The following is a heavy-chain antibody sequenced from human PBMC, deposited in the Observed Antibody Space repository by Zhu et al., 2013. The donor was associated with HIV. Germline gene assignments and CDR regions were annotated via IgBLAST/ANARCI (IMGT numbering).Heavy chain of an antibody. D-gene: IGHD6-6*01. J-gene: IGHJ6*02. CDR3: ARGVIATQYYGMDV. CDR1: GFTFTNSA. V-gene: IGHV1-58*01. CDR2: IVVGSGNT. Sequence: QLVQSGAEVKKPGASVKVSCKASGFTFTNSAVQWVRQARGQRLEWIGWIVVGSGNTKYAQKFQERVTITRDKSTNTAYMELTSLIFEDTAIYYCARGVIATQYYGMDVWGQGTSVSVSS.